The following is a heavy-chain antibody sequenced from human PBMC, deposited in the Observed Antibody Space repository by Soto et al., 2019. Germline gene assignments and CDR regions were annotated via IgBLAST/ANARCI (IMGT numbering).Heavy chain of an antibody. Sequence: PSETLSLTCTVSGGSISSGGYYWSWIRQHPGKGLEWIGYIYYSGSTYYNPSLKSRVTISADTSKNQFSLKLSSVTAADTAVYYCAKSGYCSGGSCYYDAFDIWGQGTMVTVSS. V-gene: IGHV4-31*03. CDR2: IYYSGST. CDR3: AKSGYCSGGSCYYDAFDI. D-gene: IGHD2-15*01. CDR1: GGSISSGGYY. J-gene: IGHJ3*02.